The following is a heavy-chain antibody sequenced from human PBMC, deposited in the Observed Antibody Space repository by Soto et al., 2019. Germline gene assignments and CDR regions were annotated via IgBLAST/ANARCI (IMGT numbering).Heavy chain of an antibody. J-gene: IGHJ4*02. Sequence: SSLNGSCKTAGGGMSRYAGGWGRKEKEQGIEWMGGIIPIFGTANYAQKFQGRVTITADKSTSTAYMELSSLRSEDTAVYYCARDQGSGYYDSSGTDFWVQGTLV. D-gene: IGHD3-22*01. CDR2: IIPIFGTA. CDR1: GGGMSRYA. CDR3: ARDQGSGYYDSSGTDF. V-gene: IGHV1-69*06.